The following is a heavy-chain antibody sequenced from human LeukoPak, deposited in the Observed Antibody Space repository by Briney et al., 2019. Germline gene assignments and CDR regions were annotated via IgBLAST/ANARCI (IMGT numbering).Heavy chain of an antibody. Sequence: GASVKVSCKASGYTFTSYGISWVRQAPGQGLEWMGWISVYNVNTSYAQKLQGRVTMTTDTSTSTVYMELRSLRSDDTAVYYCARDYSDYDGFDYWGQGTLVTVSS. V-gene: IGHV1-18*01. CDR2: ISVYNVNT. D-gene: IGHD5-12*01. J-gene: IGHJ4*02. CDR1: GYTFTSYG. CDR3: ARDYSDYDGFDY.